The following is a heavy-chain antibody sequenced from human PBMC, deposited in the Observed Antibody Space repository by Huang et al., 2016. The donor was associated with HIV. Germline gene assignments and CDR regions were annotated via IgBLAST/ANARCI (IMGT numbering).Heavy chain of an antibody. D-gene: IGHD3-10*01. V-gene: IGHV4-34*01. CDR1: GESLGTYY. Sequence: QVQLQQWGAGLLKPSATLALTCAVYGESLGTYYWAWIRRPPGKGMQWIGEVNDGGNINYNPSLESRVTNSVDTTRNQVSLTLTSMTAADTATYYCARRFRVAATRKWFDPWGQGTLVIVSS. CDR3: ARRFRVAATRKWFDP. CDR2: VNDGGNI. J-gene: IGHJ5*02.